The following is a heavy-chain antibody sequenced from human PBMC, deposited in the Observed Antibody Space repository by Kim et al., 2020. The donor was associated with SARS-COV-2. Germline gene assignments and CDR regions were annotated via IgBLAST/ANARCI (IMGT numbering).Heavy chain of an antibody. Sequence: SVKVSCKASGGTFSSYAISWVRQAPGQGLEWMGRIIPILGIANYAQKFQGRVTITADKSTSTAYMELSSLRSEDTAVYYCARVDSSGLQDYWGQGTLVTVSS. J-gene: IGHJ4*02. CDR2: IIPILGIA. D-gene: IGHD6-19*01. V-gene: IGHV1-69*04. CDR3: ARVDSSGLQDY. CDR1: GGTFSSYA.